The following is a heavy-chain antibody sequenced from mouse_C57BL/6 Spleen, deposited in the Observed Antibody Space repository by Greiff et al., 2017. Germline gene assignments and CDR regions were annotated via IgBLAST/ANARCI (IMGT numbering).Heavy chain of an antibody. CDR2: ISGGGGNT. CDR1: GFTFSSYT. CDR3: ARRGGSSSYWYFDV. V-gene: IGHV5-9*01. Sequence: EVMLVESGGGLVQPGGSLKLSCAASGFTFSSYTMSWVRQTPEKRLEWVATISGGGGNTYYPDSVKGRFTISRDNAKNTLYLQMSSLRSEDTALYYGARRGGSSSYWYFDVWGTGTTVTVSS. J-gene: IGHJ1*03. D-gene: IGHD1-1*01.